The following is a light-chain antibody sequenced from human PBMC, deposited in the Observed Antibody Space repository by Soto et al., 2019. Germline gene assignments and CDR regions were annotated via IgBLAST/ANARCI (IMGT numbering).Light chain of an antibody. CDR2: AAS. CDR3: QQYYSYPLT. V-gene: IGKV1-8*01. CDR1: QGVGGW. Sequence: IQMTQSPSSVSASVGDRVTMTCRASQGVGGWLAWYQQKPGKAPKLLIYAASTLQSGVPSRFSGSGSGTDFTLTISCLQSEDFATYYCQQYYSYPLTFGGGTKVDIK. J-gene: IGKJ4*01.